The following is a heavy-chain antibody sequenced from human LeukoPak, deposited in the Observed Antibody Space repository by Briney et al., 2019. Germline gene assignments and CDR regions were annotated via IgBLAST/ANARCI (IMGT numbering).Heavy chain of an antibody. CDR3: AKDPTYYYDSSGYHPDAFDI. CDR2: IGSSGSPT. D-gene: IGHD3-22*01. CDR1: GFAFSSYN. J-gene: IGHJ3*02. Sequence: GGSLRLSCAASGFAFSSYNMNWVRQAPGKGLEWISYIGSSGSPTHYADSVKGRFTISRDNSKNTLYLQMNSLRAEDTAVYYCAKDPTYYYDSSGYHPDAFDIWGQGTMVTVSS. V-gene: IGHV3-48*01.